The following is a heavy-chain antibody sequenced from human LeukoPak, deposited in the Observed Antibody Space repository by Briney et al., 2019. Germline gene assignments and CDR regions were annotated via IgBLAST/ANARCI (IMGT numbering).Heavy chain of an antibody. V-gene: IGHV4-34*01. CDR3: ASPYYYDSRGYYT. CDR2: INHSGST. J-gene: IGHJ5*02. Sequence: SETLSLTCAVYGGSFSGYYWSWIRQPPGKGLEWIGEINHSGSTNYNPSLKSRVTISVDTSKNQFSLKLSSVTAADTAVYYCASPYYYDSRGYYTWGQGTLVTVSS. CDR1: GGSFSGYY. D-gene: IGHD3-22*01.